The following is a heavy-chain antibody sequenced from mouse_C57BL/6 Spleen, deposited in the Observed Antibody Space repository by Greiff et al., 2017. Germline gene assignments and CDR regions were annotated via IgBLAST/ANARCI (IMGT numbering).Heavy chain of an antibody. J-gene: IGHJ3*01. CDR1: GYTFTSYW. CDR3: ARSGDGYYRWFAY. Sequence: VQLQQSGAELVMPGASVKLSCKASGYTFTSYWMHWVKQRPGQGLEWIGEIDPSDSYTNYNQKFKGKSTLTVDKSSSTAYMQLSSLTSEDSAVYYCARSGDGYYRWFAYWGQGTLVTVSA. D-gene: IGHD2-3*01. V-gene: IGHV1-69*01. CDR2: IDPSDSYT.